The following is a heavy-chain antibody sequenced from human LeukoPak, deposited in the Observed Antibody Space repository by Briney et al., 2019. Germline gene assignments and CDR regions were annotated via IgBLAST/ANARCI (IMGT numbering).Heavy chain of an antibody. CDR3: ARNWPASSGSYMGD. V-gene: IGHV3-64*04. D-gene: IGHD3-10*01. CDR2: ISSDGRNA. CDR1: GFAFSSSP. J-gene: IGHJ4*02. Sequence: PGGSLRLSCSASGFAFSSSPMHWVRQAPGKTLEYVSAISSDGRNAYYADSVKGRFTISRDNPKNTLYLQMNSLRAEDTAVYYCARNWPASSGSYMGDWGQGTLVTVSS.